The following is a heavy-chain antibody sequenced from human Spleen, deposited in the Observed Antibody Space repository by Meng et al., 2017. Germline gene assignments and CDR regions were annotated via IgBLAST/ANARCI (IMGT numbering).Heavy chain of an antibody. J-gene: IGHJ6*02. D-gene: IGHD6-6*01. Sequence: ASVKVSCKASGGTFSSYAISWVRQAPGQGLEWMGGIIPNSGGTNYAQKFQGRVTMTRDTSISTAYMELSRLRSDDTAVYYCASPSIAARYYYYGMDVWGQGATVTVSS. CDR2: IIPNSGGT. CDR3: ASPSIAARYYYYGMDV. CDR1: GGTFSSYA. V-gene: IGHV1-2*02.